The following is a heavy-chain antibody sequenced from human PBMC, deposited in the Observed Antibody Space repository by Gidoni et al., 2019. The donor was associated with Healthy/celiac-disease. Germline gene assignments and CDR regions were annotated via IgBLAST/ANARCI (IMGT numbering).Heavy chain of an antibody. Sequence: QVQLQESGPGLGKPSQTLSLNCTVSGGSISSGSYYWSWIRQPAGKGLEWIGRIYTSGSTNYNPSLKSRVTISVDTSKTQFSLKLSSVTAADTAVYYCARGDWFDPWGQGTLVTVSS. V-gene: IGHV4-61*02. D-gene: IGHD3-16*01. J-gene: IGHJ5*02. CDR3: ARGDWFDP. CDR2: IYTSGST. CDR1: GGSISSGSYY.